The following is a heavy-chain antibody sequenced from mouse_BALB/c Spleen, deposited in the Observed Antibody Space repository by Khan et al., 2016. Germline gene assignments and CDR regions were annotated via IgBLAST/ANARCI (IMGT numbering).Heavy chain of an antibody. CDR1: GYSITSGYY. J-gene: IGHJ3*01. Sequence: EVQLQESGPGLVKPSQSLSLTCSATGYSITSGYYWNWIRQLPGNKLEWMGYISYDGSNNYNPSLKNRISITRDTSKNPSFLKLNSVTTEDTATYCCATYGNYEGLAYWGQGTLVTVSA. V-gene: IGHV3-6*02. CDR2: ISYDGSN. CDR3: ATYGNYEGLAY. D-gene: IGHD2-1*01.